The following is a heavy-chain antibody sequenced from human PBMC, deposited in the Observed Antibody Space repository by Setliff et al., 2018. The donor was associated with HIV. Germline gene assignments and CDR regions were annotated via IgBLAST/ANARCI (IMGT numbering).Heavy chain of an antibody. CDR2: ISGSGGST. V-gene: IGHV3-23*01. D-gene: IGHD6-19*01. Sequence: GGSLRLSCTASGFTFGDHDVSWVRQTPGKGLEWVSVISGSGGSTYVADSVKGRFTISRDNSENTLYLQMNSLRADDTAVYYCTKKGPKGQWLVDLYFDSWGQGTLVTVSS. CDR1: GFTFGDHD. CDR3: TKKGPKGQWLVDLYFDS. J-gene: IGHJ4*02.